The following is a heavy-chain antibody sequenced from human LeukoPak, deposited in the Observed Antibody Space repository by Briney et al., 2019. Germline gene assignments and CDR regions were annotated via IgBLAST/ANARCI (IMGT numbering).Heavy chain of an antibody. CDR1: GFTFSSYG. CDR3: AKGALGSYRYMTQESFDY. Sequence: GGSLRLSCAASGFTFSSYGMHWVRQAPGKGLEWVAFIRYDGSNKYYADSVKGRFTISRDNSKNTLYLQMNSLRAEDTAVYYCAKGALGSYRYMTQESFDYWGQGTLVTVSS. V-gene: IGHV3-30*02. D-gene: IGHD3-16*02. CDR2: IRYDGSNK. J-gene: IGHJ4*02.